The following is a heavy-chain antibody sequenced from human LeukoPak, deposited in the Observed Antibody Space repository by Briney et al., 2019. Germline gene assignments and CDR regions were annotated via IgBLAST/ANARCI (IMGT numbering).Heavy chain of an antibody. CDR2: ISGSGGST. D-gene: IGHD3-9*01. CDR1: GFTFSSYA. Sequence: GGSLRLSCAASGFTFSSYAMSWVRQAPGKGLEWVSAISGSGGSTYYADSVKGRFTISRDNSKNTLYLQMNSLRAEDTAVYYRAKDITIFFYYYYGMDVWGKGTTVTVSS. V-gene: IGHV3-23*01. J-gene: IGHJ6*04. CDR3: AKDITIFFYYYYGMDV.